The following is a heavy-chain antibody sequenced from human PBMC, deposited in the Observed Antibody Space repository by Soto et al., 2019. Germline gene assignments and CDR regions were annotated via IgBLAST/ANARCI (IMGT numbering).Heavy chain of an antibody. Sequence: PSETLSLTCAVSGGSISSSNWWSWVRQPPGKGLEWIGYIYYSGSTYYNPSLKSRVTISVDTSKNQFSLKLSSVTAADTAVYYCARVRDIVVVTAIPAYGMDVWGQGTTVTVSS. J-gene: IGHJ6*02. D-gene: IGHD2-21*02. CDR2: IYYSGST. CDR3: ARVRDIVVVTAIPAYGMDV. V-gene: IGHV4-4*02. CDR1: GGSISSSNW.